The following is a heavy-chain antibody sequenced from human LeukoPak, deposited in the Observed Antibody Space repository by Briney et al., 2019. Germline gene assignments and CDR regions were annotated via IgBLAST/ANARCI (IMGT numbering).Heavy chain of an antibody. CDR2: ISSSGDT. CDR3: AKDAVGATAYYFDC. J-gene: IGHJ4*02. Sequence: PGGSLRLSCAASGFSFSTYDMHWVRQAPGKGLEWLSAISSSGDTYYADSVRGRFTISRDNSKNTLYLQMNSLRAEDTAVYYCAKDAVGATAYYFDCWGQGTLVSVSS. V-gene: IGHV3-23*01. CDR1: GFSFSTYD. D-gene: IGHD1-26*01.